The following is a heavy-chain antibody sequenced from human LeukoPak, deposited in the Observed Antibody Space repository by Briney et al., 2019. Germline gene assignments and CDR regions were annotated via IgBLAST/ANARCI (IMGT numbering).Heavy chain of an antibody. CDR3: ARRSRETPKRGYSYGSFYYYYYMDL. J-gene: IGHJ6*03. CDR1: GYNFTSYW. D-gene: IGHD5-18*01. CDR2: IYPGDSDT. Sequence: PGESLKISCNGSGYNFTSYWIGWGRQVPGKGLEGMGIIYPGDSDTRYSPSFQGQVTISDDKSISTAYLQWSSLKASDTAMYSCARRSRETPKRGYSYGSFYYYYYMDLWGKGTTVTVSS. V-gene: IGHV5-51*01.